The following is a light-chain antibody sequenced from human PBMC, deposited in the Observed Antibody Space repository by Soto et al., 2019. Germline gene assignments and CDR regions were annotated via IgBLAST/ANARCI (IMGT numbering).Light chain of an antibody. CDR1: SSNIGSNT. CDR2: SNN. J-gene: IGLJ1*01. Sequence: QSVLTQPPSASGTPGQRVTISCSGSSSNIGSNTVNWYQQLPGTAPKLLIYSNNQRPSGVPDRFSGSKSGTSASLAISGLQSEDEADYYCAAWDDSLNEVFGTGTKVTVL. CDR3: AAWDDSLNEV. V-gene: IGLV1-44*01.